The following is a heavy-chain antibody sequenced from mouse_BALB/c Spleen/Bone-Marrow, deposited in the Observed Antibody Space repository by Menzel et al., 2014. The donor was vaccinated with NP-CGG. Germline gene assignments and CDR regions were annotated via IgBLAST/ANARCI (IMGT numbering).Heavy chain of an antibody. CDR2: IDPANGNT. Sequence: EVQLQQSGAELVKPGASVKLSCTASGFNIKDTYMHWVKPRPEQGLEWIGRIDPANGNTKYDPKFQGKATITADTSSNTAYLQLSSLTSEDTAVYYCARYRLGTYFDDWGQGTTLTVSS. CDR1: GFNIKDTY. D-gene: IGHD1-2*01. J-gene: IGHJ2*01. V-gene: IGHV14-3*02. CDR3: ARYRLGTYFDD.